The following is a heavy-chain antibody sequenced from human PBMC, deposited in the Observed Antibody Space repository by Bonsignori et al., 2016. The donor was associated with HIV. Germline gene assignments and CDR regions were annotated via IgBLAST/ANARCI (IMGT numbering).Heavy chain of an antibody. CDR2: ISSSSSYI. Sequence: VRQAPGKGLEWVSSISSSSSYIYYADSVKGRFTISRDNAKNSLYLQMNSLRAEDTAVYYCARRSSSWDWYFDLWGRGTLVTVSS. V-gene: IGHV3-21*01. J-gene: IGHJ2*01. CDR3: ARRSSSWDWYFDL. D-gene: IGHD6-13*01.